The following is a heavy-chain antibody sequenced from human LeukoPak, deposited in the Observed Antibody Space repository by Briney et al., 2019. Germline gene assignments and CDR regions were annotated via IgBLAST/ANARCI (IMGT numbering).Heavy chain of an antibody. D-gene: IGHD1-26*01. J-gene: IGHJ6*03. CDR3: ARGFYGTGELRYYYYYYMDV. Sequence: VASVKVSCKASGYTFTSYGISWVRQAPGQGLEWMGGIIPIFGTANYAQKFQGRVTITADKSTSTAYMELSSLRSEDTAVYYCARGFYGTGELRYYYYYYMDVWGKGTTVTVSS. V-gene: IGHV1-69*06. CDR2: IIPIFGTA. CDR1: GYTFTSYG.